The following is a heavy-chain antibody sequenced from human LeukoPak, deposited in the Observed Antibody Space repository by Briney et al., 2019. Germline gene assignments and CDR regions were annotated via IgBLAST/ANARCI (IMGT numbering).Heavy chain of an antibody. V-gene: IGHV4-30-2*01. CDR3: AREDDYYGSGD. CDR1: GGSISSGGYS. CDR2: IYHSGST. Sequence: SETLSLTCAVSGGSISSGGYSWSWIRQPPGKGLEWIGYIYHSGSTYYNPSLKSRVTISVDRSKNQFSLKLSSVTAADTAVYYCAREDDYYGSGDWGQGTLVTVSS. D-gene: IGHD3-10*01. J-gene: IGHJ4*02.